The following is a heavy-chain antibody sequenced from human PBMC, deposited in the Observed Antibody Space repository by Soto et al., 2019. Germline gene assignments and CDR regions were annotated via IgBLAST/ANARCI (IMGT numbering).Heavy chain of an antibody. CDR3: AHSLPYYYDSSGYYGGGAFDI. J-gene: IGHJ3*02. V-gene: IGHV2-5*02. CDR2: IYWDDDK. D-gene: IGHD3-22*01. CDR1: GFSLSTSGVG. Sequence: QITLKESGPTLVKPTQTLTLTCTFSGFSLSTSGVGVGWIRQPPGKALEWLALIYWDDDKRYSPSLKSRLTITKDTSKNQVVITMTNMDPVDTATYYCAHSLPYYYDSSGYYGGGAFDIWGQGTMVTVSS.